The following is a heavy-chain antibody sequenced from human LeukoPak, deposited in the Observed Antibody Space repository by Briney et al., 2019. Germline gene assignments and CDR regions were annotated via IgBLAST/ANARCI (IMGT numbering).Heavy chain of an antibody. V-gene: IGHV4-39*07. D-gene: IGHD6-6*01. J-gene: IGHJ4*02. Sequence: TSETLSLTCTVSGGSTSSSSYYWGWIRQPPGKGLDWIGSIYYSGRTYYNPSLKSRVTISVDTSKNQFSLKLSSVTAADTVLYYCARGVEYSSSSGLGYWGQRTLVTVSS. CDR1: GGSTSSSSYY. CDR3: ARGVEYSSSSGLGY. CDR2: IYYSGRT.